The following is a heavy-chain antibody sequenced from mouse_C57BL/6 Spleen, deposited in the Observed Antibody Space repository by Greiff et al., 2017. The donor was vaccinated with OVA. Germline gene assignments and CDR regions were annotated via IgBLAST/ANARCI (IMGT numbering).Heavy chain of an antibody. CDR1: GFTFSSYG. V-gene: IGHV5-6*01. J-gene: IGHJ2*01. CDR2: ISSGGSYT. Sequence: EVKLVESGGDLVKPGGSLKLSCAASGFTFSSYGMSWVRQTPDKRLEWVATISSGGSYTYYPDSVKGRFTISRDNAKNTLYLQMSSLKSEDTAIYYCARHADGGDYGGWGQGTTLTVS. D-gene: IGHD2-13*01. CDR3: ARHADGGDYGG.